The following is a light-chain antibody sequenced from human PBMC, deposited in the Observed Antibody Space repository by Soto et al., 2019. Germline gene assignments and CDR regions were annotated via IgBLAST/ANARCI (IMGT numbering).Light chain of an antibody. CDR3: SSYTSSSTYVL. V-gene: IGLV2-14*01. CDR2: DVS. CDR1: TSDVGGYNF. Sequence: SVLTQPASVSGSPGQSITIPCTGTTSDVGGYNFVSWYQQHPGKAPKLMIYDVSNRPSGVSNRFSGSKSGNTASLTISGLQAEDEAVYYCSSYTSSSTYVLFGGGTKLTVL. J-gene: IGLJ2*01.